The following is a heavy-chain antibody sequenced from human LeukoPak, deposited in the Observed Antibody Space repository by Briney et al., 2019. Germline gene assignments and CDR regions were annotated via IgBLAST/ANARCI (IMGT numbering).Heavy chain of an antibody. CDR2: IKSDGSSI. J-gene: IGHJ4*02. Sequence: GGSLRLSCAASGFTFSRYWMHWVRQAPGKGLVWVSRIKSDGSSIIYADSVKGRFTISRDNAKNALYLQMNSLRDEDTAVYYCARGEYDWGQGTLVTVSS. CDR3: ARGEYD. CDR1: GFTFSRYW. D-gene: IGHD3-10*01. V-gene: IGHV3-74*01.